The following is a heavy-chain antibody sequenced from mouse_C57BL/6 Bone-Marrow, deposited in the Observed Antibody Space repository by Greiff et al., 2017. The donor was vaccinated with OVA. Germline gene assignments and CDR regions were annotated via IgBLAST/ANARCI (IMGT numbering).Heavy chain of an antibody. J-gene: IGHJ2*01. V-gene: IGHV1-69*01. CDR2: IDPSDSYT. CDR3: ARRWLDY. Sequence: VKLQQPGAELVMPGASVKLSCKASGYTFTSYWMHWVKQRPGQGLEWIGEIDPSDSYTNYNQKFKGKSTLTVDKSSSTAYMQLSSLTSEDSAVYYCARRWLDYWGQGTTLTVSS. CDR1: GYTFTSYW.